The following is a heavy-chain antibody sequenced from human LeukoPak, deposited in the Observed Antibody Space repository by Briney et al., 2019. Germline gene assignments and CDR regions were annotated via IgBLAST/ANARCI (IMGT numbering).Heavy chain of an antibody. CDR1: GGSISTHDNY. V-gene: IGHV4-39*02. CDR2: ISYSGNT. D-gene: IGHD3-3*01. CDR3: ARLYFDFWSGYPDY. J-gene: IGHJ4*02. Sequence: SETLSLTCTVSGGSISTHDNYWGWIRQPPGKGLEWIGSISYSGNTHYSPSFQSRVTMSVDTSRNNFSLKLSFVTAADTAVYYCARLYFDFWSGYPDYWGQGTLVTVS.